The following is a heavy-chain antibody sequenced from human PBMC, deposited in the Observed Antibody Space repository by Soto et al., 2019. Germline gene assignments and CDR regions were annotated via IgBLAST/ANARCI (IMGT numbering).Heavy chain of an antibody. CDR3: ARRYYDLEVEYYYGMDV. V-gene: IGHV1-69*12. J-gene: IGHJ6*02. Sequence: QVQLVQSGAEVKKPGSSVKVSCKASGGTFSSYAISWVRQAPGQGLEWMGGSIPIFGTANYAQKFQGRVTITADESTSTAYMELSSLRSEDTAVYYCARRYYDLEVEYYYGMDVWGQGTTVTVSS. CDR1: GGTFSSYA. D-gene: IGHD3-3*01. CDR2: SIPIFGTA.